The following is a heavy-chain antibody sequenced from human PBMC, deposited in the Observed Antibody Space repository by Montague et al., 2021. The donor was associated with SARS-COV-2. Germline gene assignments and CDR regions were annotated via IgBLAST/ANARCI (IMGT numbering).Heavy chain of an antibody. CDR2: FYHGGST. V-gene: IGHV4-38-2*02. D-gene: IGHD4-17*01. CDR3: ARAAMSTVTKTDY. CDR1: GYSINSGYH. J-gene: IGHJ4*02. Sequence: ETLSLTCTVSGYSINSGYHWGWIRQPPRKGLEWIGSFYHGGSTYYNPSLKSRVTISGDTSKNQFSLKLSSVTAADTAVYYCARAAMSTVTKTDYWGQGTLVTVSS.